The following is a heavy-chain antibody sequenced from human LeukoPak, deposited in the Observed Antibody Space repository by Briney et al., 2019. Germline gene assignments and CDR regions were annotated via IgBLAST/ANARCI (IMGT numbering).Heavy chain of an antibody. D-gene: IGHD2-2*01. J-gene: IGHJ6*02. CDR1: GFTFSNYA. V-gene: IGHV3-23*01. CDR2: ISGSGGST. Sequence: PGGSLRLSCAASGFTFSNYAMTWVRQAPGKGLEWVSSISGSGGSTYYADSVKGRFTISRDNSKNTLYLQMNSLRAEDTAVYYCANQRCRSSTSCYARRYGMDVWGQGTTVTVSS. CDR3: ANQRCRSSTSCYARRYGMDV.